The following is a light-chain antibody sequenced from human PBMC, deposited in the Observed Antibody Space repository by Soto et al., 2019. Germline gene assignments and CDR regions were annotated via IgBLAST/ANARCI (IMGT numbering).Light chain of an antibody. V-gene: IGLV2-14*01. CDR1: SSDVGGYNY. J-gene: IGLJ1*01. CDR2: DVS. CDR3: SSHTSSSTSYV. Sequence: QSALTQPASVSGSPGQSMTISCTGTSSDVGGYNYVSWYQQHPGKAPKLMIYDVSNRPSGVSNRFSGSKSANTASLTISGLQAEDEADYYCSSHTSSSTSYVFGTGTKSPS.